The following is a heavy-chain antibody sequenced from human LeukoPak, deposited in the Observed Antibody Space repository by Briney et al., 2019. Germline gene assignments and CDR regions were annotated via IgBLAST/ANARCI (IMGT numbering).Heavy chain of an antibody. CDR2: ISGSGGST. Sequence: PGGSLRLSCAASGFTFSSYAMHWVRQAPGKGLGWVSAISGSGGSTYYADSVKGRFTISRDTSKNTLDLQMNSLRPEDTAVYYCARSTYCSSTSCPFDYWGQGTLVTVSS. CDR3: ARSTYCSSTSCPFDY. V-gene: IGHV3-23*01. J-gene: IGHJ4*02. D-gene: IGHD2-2*01. CDR1: GFTFSSYA.